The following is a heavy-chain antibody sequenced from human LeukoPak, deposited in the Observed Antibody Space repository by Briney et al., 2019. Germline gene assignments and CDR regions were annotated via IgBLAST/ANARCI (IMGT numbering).Heavy chain of an antibody. CDR2: FSGSSSST. CDR3: AKRAGTGTKHFDY. Sequence: PGGSLRLSCAASGFTFSNYAMSWVRQGPGRGLEWVSTFSGSSSSTYYAASVKGRCTISRDNSKNTLYLQMNSLRAGDTAVYYCAKRAGTGTKHFDYWGQGALVTVSS. J-gene: IGHJ4*02. CDR1: GFTFSNYA. D-gene: IGHD1-1*01. V-gene: IGHV3-23*01.